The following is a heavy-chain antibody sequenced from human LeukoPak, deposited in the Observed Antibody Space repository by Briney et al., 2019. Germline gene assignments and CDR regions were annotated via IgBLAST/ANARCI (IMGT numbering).Heavy chain of an antibody. D-gene: IGHD3-10*01. V-gene: IGHV3-23*01. CDR3: AKDRRAGSYDY. J-gene: IGHJ4*02. CDR1: GFTLSSYE. Sequence: KSGGSLRLSCAVSGFTLSSYEMNWVRQAPGKGLEWVSAISGSGGSTYYADSVKGRFTISRDNSKNTLYLQMNSLRAEDTAVYYCAKDRRAGSYDYWGQGTLVTVSS. CDR2: ISGSGGST.